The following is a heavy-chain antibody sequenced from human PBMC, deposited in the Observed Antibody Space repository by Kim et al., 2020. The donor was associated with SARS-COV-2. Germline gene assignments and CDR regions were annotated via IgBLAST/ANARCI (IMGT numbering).Heavy chain of an antibody. J-gene: IGHJ4*02. Sequence: SETLSLTCTVSGGSISSSSYYWGWIRQPPGKGLEWIGSIYYSGSTYYNPSLKSRVTISVDTSKNQFSLKLSAVTAADTAVYYCARLWVGVVTPFDYWGQGTLVTVSS. V-gene: IGHV4-39*01. D-gene: IGHD2-21*02. CDR3: ARLWVGVVTPFDY. CDR2: IYYSGST. CDR1: GGSISSSSYY.